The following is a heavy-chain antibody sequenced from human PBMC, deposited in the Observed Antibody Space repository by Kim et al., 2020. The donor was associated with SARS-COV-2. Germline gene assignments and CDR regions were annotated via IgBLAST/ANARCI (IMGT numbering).Heavy chain of an antibody. D-gene: IGHD3-22*01. J-gene: IGHJ4*02. V-gene: IGHV3-11*05. Sequence: VKGRFTISRDNAKNSLYLQMNSLRAEETAVYYCARDSNYYDSSGYLGFDYWGQGTLVTVSS. CDR3: ARDSNYYDSSGYLGFDY.